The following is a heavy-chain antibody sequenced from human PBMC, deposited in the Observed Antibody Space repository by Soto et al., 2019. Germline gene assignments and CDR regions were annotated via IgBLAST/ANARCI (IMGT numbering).Heavy chain of an antibody. J-gene: IGHJ4*02. V-gene: IGHV3-74*01. CDR2: INSDGSST. Sequence: EVQLVESGGGLVQPGGSLRLSCAASGFTFSSYWMHWVRQAPGKGLVWDSRINSDGSSTSYADSVKGRFTISRDNAKNTLYLQMNSLRAEDTAVYYCAGGDRDLTDYWGQGTLVTVSS. CDR3: AGGDRDLTDY. CDR1: GFTFSSYW. D-gene: IGHD2-21*02.